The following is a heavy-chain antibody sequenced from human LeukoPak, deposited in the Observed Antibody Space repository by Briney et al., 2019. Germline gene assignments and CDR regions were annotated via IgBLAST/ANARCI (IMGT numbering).Heavy chain of an antibody. D-gene: IGHD3-3*01. CDR2: IYPGDSDT. CDR3: ARQNDLRLDY. V-gene: IGHV5-51*01. CDR1: GYTFSSYW. J-gene: IGHJ4*02. Sequence: GESLKISCKGSGYTFSSYWIGWVRQMPGKGLEWMGIIYPGDSDTRYSPSLQGQVTISVDTSIGTAYLQWSSLTASDTAIYYCARQNDLRLDYWGQGTLVTVSS.